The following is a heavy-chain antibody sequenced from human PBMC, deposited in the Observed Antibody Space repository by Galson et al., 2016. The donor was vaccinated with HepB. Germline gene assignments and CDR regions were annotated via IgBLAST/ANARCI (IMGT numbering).Heavy chain of an antibody. CDR2: IYYTGRT. CDR3: ARGGTYSADS. CDR1: GGSIISHY. Sequence: ETLSLTCNVSGGSIISHYWGWIRQPPGKALEWIGYIYYTGRTTYNPSLKSRSTISLDMSKKSFSLKLNSVTAADTAVYYCARGGTYSADSWGQGTLVTTSS. V-gene: IGHV4-59*11. J-gene: IGHJ4*02. D-gene: IGHD1-26*01.